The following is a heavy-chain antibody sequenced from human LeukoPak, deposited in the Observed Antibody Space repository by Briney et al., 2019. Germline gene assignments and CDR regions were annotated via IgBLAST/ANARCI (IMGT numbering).Heavy chain of an antibody. J-gene: IGHJ4*02. CDR2: INHSGST. Sequence: SETLSLTCAVYGGSFSGYYWSWICQPPGKGLEWIGEINHSGSTNYNPSLKSRVTISVDTSKNQFSLKLSSVTAADTAVYYCARGRRRGVVVPAAKSGLDYWGQGTLVTVSS. CDR3: ARGRRRGVVVPAAKSGLDY. V-gene: IGHV4-34*01. D-gene: IGHD2-2*01. CDR1: GGSFSGYY.